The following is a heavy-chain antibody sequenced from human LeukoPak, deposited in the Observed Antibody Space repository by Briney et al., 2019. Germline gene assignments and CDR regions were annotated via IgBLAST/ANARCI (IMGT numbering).Heavy chain of an antibody. V-gene: IGHV1-69*04. CDR2: IIPILGIA. CDR1: GGTFSSYA. D-gene: IGHD6-13*01. CDR3: ASLRKGSWYFDY. J-gene: IGHJ4*02. Sequence: ASVKVSCKASGGTFSSYAISWVRQAPGQGLEWMGRIIPILGIANYAQKFQGRVTITADKSTSTAYMGLSSLRSEDTAVYYCASLRKGSWYFDYWGQGTLVTVSS.